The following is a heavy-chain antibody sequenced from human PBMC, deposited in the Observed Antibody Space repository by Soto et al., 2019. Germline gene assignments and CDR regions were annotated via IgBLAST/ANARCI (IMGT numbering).Heavy chain of an antibody. Sequence: PLETLSLTCTVSGGSISSYYWSWIRQPPGKGLEWIGYTYYDGSANYNPSLKSRVTISGDTSKNQFSLKLSAVTAADTAVYYCAARLYYYDSSAYPEDYFDYWGQGTLVTVSS. V-gene: IGHV4-59*01. CDR3: AARLYYYDSSAYPEDYFDY. D-gene: IGHD3-22*01. J-gene: IGHJ4*02. CDR2: TYYDGSA. CDR1: GGSISSYY.